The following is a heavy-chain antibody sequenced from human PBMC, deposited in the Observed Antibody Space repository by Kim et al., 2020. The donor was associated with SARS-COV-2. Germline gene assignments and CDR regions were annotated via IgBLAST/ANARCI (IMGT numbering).Heavy chain of an antibody. CDR1: GFNFNIYS. V-gene: IGHV3-48*02. CDR3: AREEDSGAVYGMDV. D-gene: IGHD6-19*01. Sequence: GGSLRLSCVASGFNFNIYSMNWVRQAPGKGLEWISYIRRSSTTIYYADSVRGRFTISRDDAKNSLYLQMNSLRDEDTAVYYCAREEDSGAVYGMDVWGQGPTVTLS. J-gene: IGHJ6*02. CDR2: IRRSSTTI.